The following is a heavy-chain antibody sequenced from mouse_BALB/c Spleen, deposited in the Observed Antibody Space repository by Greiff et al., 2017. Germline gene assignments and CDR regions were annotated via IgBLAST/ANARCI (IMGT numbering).Heavy chain of an antibody. CDR3: ARGGDYYGSSYPFDY. Sequence: VQLQQSGAELVKPGASVKLSCTASGFNIKDTYMHWVKQRPEQGLEWIGRIDPANGNTKYDPKFQGKATITADTSSNTAYLQLSSLTSEDTAVYYCARGGDYYGSSYPFDYWGQGTTLTVSS. V-gene: IGHV14-3*02. J-gene: IGHJ2*01. D-gene: IGHD1-1*01. CDR2: IDPANGNT. CDR1: GFNIKDTY.